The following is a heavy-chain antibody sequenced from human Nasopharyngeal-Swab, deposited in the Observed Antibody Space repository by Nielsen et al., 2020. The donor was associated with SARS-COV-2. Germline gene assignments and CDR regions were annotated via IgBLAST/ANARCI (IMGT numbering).Heavy chain of an antibody. Sequence: GGSLRLSCAASGLTFSSYSMNWVRQAPGKGLEWVSSISSSSSYIYYADPVKGRFTISRDNSKNTLYLQMNSLRAEDTAVYYCARDIRSDYYGSGSYYYYYGMDVWGQGTTVTVSS. D-gene: IGHD3-10*01. J-gene: IGHJ6*02. CDR3: ARDIRSDYYGSGSYYYYYGMDV. V-gene: IGHV3-21*04. CDR2: ISSSSSYI. CDR1: GLTFSSYS.